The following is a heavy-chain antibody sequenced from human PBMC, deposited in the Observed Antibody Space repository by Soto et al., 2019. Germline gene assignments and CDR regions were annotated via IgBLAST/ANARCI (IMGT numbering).Heavy chain of an antibody. CDR2: IIPILGIT. CDR1: GGSFSRYT. Sequence: ASVKVSCKASGGSFSRYTFSWVRLAPGQGLEWMGRIIPILGITNYAQKFQGRVTITADKSTTTAYMELNSLRSEDTAVYYCARLYGPGAFDIWGQGTMVTVSS. D-gene: IGHD4-17*01. V-gene: IGHV1-69*02. CDR3: ARLYGPGAFDI. J-gene: IGHJ3*02.